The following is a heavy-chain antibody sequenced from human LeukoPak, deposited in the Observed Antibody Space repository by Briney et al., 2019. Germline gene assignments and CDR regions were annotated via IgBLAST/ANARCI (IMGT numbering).Heavy chain of an antibody. D-gene: IGHD3-10*01. CDR1: GGTFSSYA. CDR2: IIPIFGTA. CDR3: ARDPSGLLWFGEFQNWFDP. V-gene: IGHV1-69*05. Sequence: SVKVSCKASGGTFSSYAISLVRQATGQGLEWMGRIIPIFGTATYAQKFQGRVTITTDESTSTAYMELSSLRSEDTAVYYCARDPSGLLWFGEFQNWFDPWGQGTLVTVSS. J-gene: IGHJ5*02.